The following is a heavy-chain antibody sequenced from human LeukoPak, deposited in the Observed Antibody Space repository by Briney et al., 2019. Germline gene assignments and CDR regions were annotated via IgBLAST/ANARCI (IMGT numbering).Heavy chain of an antibody. CDR3: ARSRRDGSELYYYGMDV. CDR1: GYTFTTYY. V-gene: IGHV1-46*01. J-gene: IGHJ6*02. Sequence: ASVKVSCKASGYTFTTYYMHWVRQAPGQGLEWMGIINPRGGSTSYAQKFQGRVTMTRDTSTSTVYMELSSLRSEDTAVYYCARSRRDGSELYYYGMDVWGQGTTVTVSS. D-gene: IGHD5-24*01. CDR2: INPRGGST.